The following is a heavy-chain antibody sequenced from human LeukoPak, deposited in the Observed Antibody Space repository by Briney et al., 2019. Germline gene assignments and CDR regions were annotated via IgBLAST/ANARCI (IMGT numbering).Heavy chain of an antibody. CDR1: GVNFSSYD. CDR2: ISRSDGTR. D-gene: IGHD1-14*01. J-gene: IGHJ6*03. Sequence: GRSLRLSCAASGVNFSSYDMNWVRQAPGKGLEWISYISRSDGTRYYADSVKGRFTISRDNAKNSVYLQMNSLRGEDTGVYYCVSSLTGSRSNWDHYYYMDVWGKGTTVTVAS. V-gene: IGHV3-48*03. CDR3: VSSLTGSRSNWDHYYYMDV.